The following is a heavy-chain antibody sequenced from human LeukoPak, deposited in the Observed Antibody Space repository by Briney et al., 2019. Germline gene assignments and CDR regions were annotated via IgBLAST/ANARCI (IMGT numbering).Heavy chain of an antibody. V-gene: IGHV3-21*01. CDR3: ARDGGDAFGESYILNWFDP. Sequence: GGSLRLSCAASGFTFSSYSMDWVRQAPGKGLEWVSSISSSSSYIYYADSVKGRFTISRENAKNSLYLQMNSLRAEDTAVYYCARDGGDAFGESYILNWFDPWGQGTLVTVSS. CDR1: GFTFSSYS. D-gene: IGHD3-10*01. J-gene: IGHJ5*02. CDR2: ISSSSSYI.